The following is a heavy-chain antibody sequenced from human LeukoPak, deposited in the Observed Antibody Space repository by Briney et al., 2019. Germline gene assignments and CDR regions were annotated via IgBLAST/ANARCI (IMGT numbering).Heavy chain of an antibody. CDR2: VNPSSISA. J-gene: IGHJ6*02. V-gene: IGHV1-46*01. CDR3: ASVYQHGMDV. Sequence: ASVTVSCKASGYTFTSYGISWVRQAPGQGLEWMGIVNPSSISASYAQKFQGRVTMTRDTSTSTVSMELSSLRSDDTAVYYCASVYQHGMDVWGQGTTVTVSS. D-gene: IGHD2-2*01. CDR1: GYTFTSYG.